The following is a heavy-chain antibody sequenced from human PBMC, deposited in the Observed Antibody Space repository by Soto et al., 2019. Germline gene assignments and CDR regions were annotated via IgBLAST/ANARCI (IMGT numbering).Heavy chain of an antibody. V-gene: IGHV4-31*03. Sequence: QVQLQESGPGLVKPSETLSLTCTVSGASINSGGYYWSWIRQLPGKGLEWIGYSYFSGSTYYNPSLESRVTISLDTSQNQFSLKLSSVPAADKAMYFCASGDAWEALLAHWGQGILVTVSS. CDR1: GASINSGGYY. CDR3: ASGDAWEALLAH. CDR2: SYFSGST. J-gene: IGHJ4*02. D-gene: IGHD4-17*01.